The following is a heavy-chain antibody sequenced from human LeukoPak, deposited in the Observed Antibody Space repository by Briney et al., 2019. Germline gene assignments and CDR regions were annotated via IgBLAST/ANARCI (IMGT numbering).Heavy chain of an antibody. J-gene: IGHJ4*02. CDR2: IRYDGSNK. V-gene: IGHV3-30*02. D-gene: IGHD3-9*01. Sequence: GGSLRLSCAASGFTFSSYGMHWVRQAPGKGLELVAFIRYDGSNKYYADSVKGRFTISRDNSKNTLYPQMNSLRAEDTAVYYCVRKGITILVWGQGTLVTVSS. CDR3: VRKGITILV. CDR1: GFTFSSYG.